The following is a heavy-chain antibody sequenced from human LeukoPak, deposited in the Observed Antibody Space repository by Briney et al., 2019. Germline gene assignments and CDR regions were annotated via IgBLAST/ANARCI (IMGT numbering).Heavy chain of an antibody. V-gene: IGHV4-59*01. D-gene: IGHD2-2*01. CDR1: GGSISSYY. CDR2: IYCSGST. CDR3: ARALGYCSSTSCSRFDY. J-gene: IGHJ4*02. Sequence: SETLSLTCTVSGGSISSYYWSWIRQPPGKGLEWIGCIYCSGSTNYNPSLKSRVTISVDTSKNQFSLKLSSVTAADTAVYYCARALGYCSSTSCSRFDYWGQGTLVTVSS.